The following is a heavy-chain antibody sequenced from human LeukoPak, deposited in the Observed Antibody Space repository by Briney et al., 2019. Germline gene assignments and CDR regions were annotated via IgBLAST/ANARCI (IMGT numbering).Heavy chain of an antibody. CDR1: GFTFSSYW. J-gene: IGHJ4*02. Sequence: GGSLRLSCAASGFTFSSYWMTWVRPAPGKGLEWVAHIMQDGSEKYYVDTVKGRYTISRDNAKKSMYMQMNSLRAEDTAVYYCADLRAAGTAYWGQGTLVTVSS. CDR3: ADLRAAGTAY. D-gene: IGHD6-13*01. CDR2: IMQDGSEK. V-gene: IGHV3-7*05.